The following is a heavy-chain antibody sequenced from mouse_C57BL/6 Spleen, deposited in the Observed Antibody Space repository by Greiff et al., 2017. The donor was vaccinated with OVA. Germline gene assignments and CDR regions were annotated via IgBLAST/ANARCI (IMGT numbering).Heavy chain of an antibody. D-gene: IGHD2-1*01. CDR3: ARSRGGNYYFDY. CDR1: GFTFSDYG. V-gene: IGHV5-17*01. CDR2: ISSGSSTI. Sequence: DVQLVESGGGLVKPGGSLKLSCAASGFTFSDYGMHWVRQAPEKGLEWVAYISSGSSTIYYADTVKGRFTISRDNAKNTLFLQMTSLRSEDTAMYYCARSRGGNYYFDYWGQGTTLTVSS. J-gene: IGHJ2*01.